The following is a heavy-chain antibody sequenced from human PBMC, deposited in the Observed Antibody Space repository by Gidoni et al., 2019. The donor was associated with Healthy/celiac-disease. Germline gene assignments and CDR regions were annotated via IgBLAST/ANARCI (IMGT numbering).Heavy chain of an antibody. D-gene: IGHD2-15*01. CDR2: IWYDGSKK. Sequence: VQLVESGGGVVQPGRSLRLSCAASGFTFSSYCMHWVRQAPGKGLEWVAGIWYDGSKKYYADSVKGRFTISRDNSKNTLYLQMNSLRAEDTAVYYCARETGYCSGGSCYPDAFDIWGQGTMVTVSS. J-gene: IGHJ3*02. CDR3: ARETGYCSGGSCYPDAFDI. CDR1: GFTFSSYC. V-gene: IGHV3-33*01.